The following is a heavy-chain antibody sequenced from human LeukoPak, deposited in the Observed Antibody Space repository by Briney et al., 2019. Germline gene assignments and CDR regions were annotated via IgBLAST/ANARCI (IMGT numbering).Heavy chain of an antibody. J-gene: IGHJ5*01. CDR3: AKDPGSSWFDY. CDR2: MRYDGGNK. D-gene: IGHD6-13*01. Sequence: GGSLRLSCAASGFTFRSYGMHWVRQAPGKGLEWVAFMRYDGGNKYADSVKGRFVISRDNSKNTLYLQMNSLRAEDTAVYYCAKDPGSSWFDYWGQGTLVSVSS. CDR1: GFTFRSYG. V-gene: IGHV3-30*02.